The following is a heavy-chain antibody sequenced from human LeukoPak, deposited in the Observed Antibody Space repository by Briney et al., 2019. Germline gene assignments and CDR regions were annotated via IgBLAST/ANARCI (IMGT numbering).Heavy chain of an antibody. D-gene: IGHD6-19*01. V-gene: IGHV1-46*01. J-gene: IGHJ4*02. Sequence: ASVKVSCKASGYTFTSYDINWVRQATGQGLEWMGIINPSGGSTSYAQKFQGRVTMTRDTSTSTVYMELSSLRSEDTAVYYCASSYGYSSGFFDSWGQGTLVTVSS. CDR3: ASSYGYSSGFFDS. CDR2: INPSGGST. CDR1: GYTFTSYD.